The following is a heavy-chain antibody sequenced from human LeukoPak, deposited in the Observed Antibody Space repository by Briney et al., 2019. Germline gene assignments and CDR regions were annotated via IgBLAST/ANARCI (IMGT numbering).Heavy chain of an antibody. V-gene: IGHV4-30-2*01. D-gene: IGHD3-10*01. CDR1: GGSISSGGYS. CDR3: ARDGGYYGSGTFDY. J-gene: IGHJ4*02. Sequence: SETLSLTCAVSGGSISSGGYSWSWIRQPPGKGLEWIGYIYHSGSTYYNPSLKGRVTISVDRSKNQFSLKLSSVTAADTAVYYCARDGGYYGSGTFDYWGQGTLVTVSS. CDR2: IYHSGST.